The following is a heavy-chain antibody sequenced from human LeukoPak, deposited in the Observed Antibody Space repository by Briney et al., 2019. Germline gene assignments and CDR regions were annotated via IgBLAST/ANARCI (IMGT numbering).Heavy chain of an antibody. CDR1: GNYL. CDR3: TRDGIAGLIGY. V-gene: IGHV3-74*01. D-gene: IGHD6-13*01. Sequence: GGSLRLSCAASGNYLMHWVRQVPGKGLVWVSHINSDGSWTSYADSVKGRFTISKDNSKNTLYLQMNSLRAEDTAVYYCTRDGIAGLIGYWGQGTLVTVSS. CDR2: INSDGSWT. J-gene: IGHJ4*02.